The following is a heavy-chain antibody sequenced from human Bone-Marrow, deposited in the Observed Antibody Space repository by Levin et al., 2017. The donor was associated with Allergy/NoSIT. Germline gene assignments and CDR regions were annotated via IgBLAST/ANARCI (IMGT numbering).Heavy chain of an antibody. V-gene: IGHV4-34*01. CDR2: VNHSGTT. J-gene: IGHJ4*02. CDR3: AKSVVMIGRPYTD. CDR1: GGSFSGYY. Sequence: SETLSLTCSLSGGSFSGYYWSWIRQPPGKGLEWIGEVNHSGTTNYNPSLKTRVTMSIDTSKNEFSLKLTSVTAADTAVYYCAKSVVMIGRPYTDWGQGTLVTVSS. D-gene: IGHD2-21*01.